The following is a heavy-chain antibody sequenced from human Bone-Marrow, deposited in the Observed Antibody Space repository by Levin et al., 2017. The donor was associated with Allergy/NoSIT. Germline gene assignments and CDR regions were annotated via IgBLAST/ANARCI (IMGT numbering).Heavy chain of an antibody. CDR2: ISGGSDST. Sequence: GESLKISCAASGFTFSSYAMSWVRQAPGKGLEWVSGISGGSDSTYYADSVKGRFTISRDNSKSTLYLQMNSLRAEDTAIYYCAKSLLNDFWSFDYWGQGTLVTVSS. CDR3: AKSLLNDFWSFDY. CDR1: GFTFSSYA. J-gene: IGHJ4*02. D-gene: IGHD3-3*01. V-gene: IGHV3-23*01.